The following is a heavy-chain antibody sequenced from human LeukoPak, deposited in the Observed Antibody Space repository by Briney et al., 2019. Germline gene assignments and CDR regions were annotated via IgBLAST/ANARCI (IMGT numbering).Heavy chain of an antibody. CDR2: ISGSGGST. CDR3: AKTNYYDSSGYSLY. CDR1: GFTFSSYA. J-gene: IGHJ4*02. Sequence: GGSLRLSCAASGFTFSSYAMSWVRQAPGKGLEWVSAISGSGGSTYYAGSVKGRFTISRDNSKNTLYLQMNSLRAEDTAVYYCAKTNYYDSSGYSLYWGQGTLVTVSS. V-gene: IGHV3-23*01. D-gene: IGHD3-22*01.